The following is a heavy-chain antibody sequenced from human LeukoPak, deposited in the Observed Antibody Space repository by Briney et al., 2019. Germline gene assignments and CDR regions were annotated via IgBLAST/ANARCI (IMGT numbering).Heavy chain of an antibody. CDR2: ISAYNGNT. Sequence: ASVKVSCKASGYTFTDYYMHWVRQAPGQGLEWMGWISAYNGNTNYAQKLQGRVTMTTDTSTSTAYMELRSLRSDDTAVYYCARDSEQQLGTYNWFDPWGQGTLVTVSS. V-gene: IGHV1-18*04. CDR1: GYTFTDYY. CDR3: ARDSEQQLGTYNWFDP. J-gene: IGHJ5*02. D-gene: IGHD6-13*01.